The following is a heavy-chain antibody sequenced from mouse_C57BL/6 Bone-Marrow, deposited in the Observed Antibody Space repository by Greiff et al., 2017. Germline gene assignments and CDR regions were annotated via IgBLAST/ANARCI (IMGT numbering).Heavy chain of an antibody. J-gene: IGHJ2*01. CDR3: ARGPTAVYFDY. Sequence: EVKLMESGGGLVKPGGSLKLSCAASGFTFSSYAMSWVRQTPEKRLEWVATISDGGSYTYYPDNVKGRFTISRDNAKNNLYLQMSHLKSEDTAMYYCARGPTAVYFDYWGQGTTLTVSS. CDR2: ISDGGSYT. CDR1: GFTFSSYA. V-gene: IGHV5-4*03. D-gene: IGHD1-2*01.